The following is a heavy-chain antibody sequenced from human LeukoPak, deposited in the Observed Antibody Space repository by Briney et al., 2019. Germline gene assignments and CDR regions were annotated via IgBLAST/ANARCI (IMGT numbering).Heavy chain of an antibody. CDR1: GFSFSSYW. J-gene: IGHJ4*02. V-gene: IGHV3-7*01. CDR2: IKQDGTEK. Sequence: GGSLRLSCAASGFSFSSYWMTWVRQAPGKGLEWVANIKQDGTEKYSVDSVKGRFTISRDNAKNSLYLQMNSVRAEDTAVYYCARQTGSGLFILPGGQGTLVTVSS. D-gene: IGHD3/OR15-3a*01. CDR3: ARQTGSGLFILP.